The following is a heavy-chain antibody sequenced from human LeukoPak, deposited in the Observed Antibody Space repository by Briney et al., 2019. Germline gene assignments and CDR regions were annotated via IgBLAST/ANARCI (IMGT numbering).Heavy chain of an antibody. D-gene: IGHD3-9*01. CDR3: ARGNSYDILTGYPSSFFYVY. V-gene: IGHV4-34*01. CDR2: INHSGST. CDR1: GESFSGYY. Sequence: SETLSLTCAVYGESFSGYYWSRIRQPPGKGLEWIGEINHSGSTNYNPSLKSRVTISVDTSKNQFSLKLSSVTAADTAVYYCARGNSYDILTGYPSSFFYVYWGQGTLVTVSS. J-gene: IGHJ4*02.